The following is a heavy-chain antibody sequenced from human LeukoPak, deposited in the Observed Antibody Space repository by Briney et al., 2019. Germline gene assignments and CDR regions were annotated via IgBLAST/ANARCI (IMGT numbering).Heavy chain of an antibody. CDR2: ISGSGGST. D-gene: IGHD6-19*01. CDR1: GFTFSSYA. V-gene: IGHV3-23*01. J-gene: IGHJ3*02. Sequence: GGSLRLSCAASGFTFSSYAMSWVRQAPGKGLEWVSAISGSGGSTYYADSVKGRFTISRDNSKNTLYLQMNSLRAEDTAVYYCAKDVLATLAVAGPTDDAFDIWGHGTMVTVSS. CDR3: AKDVLATLAVAGPTDDAFDI.